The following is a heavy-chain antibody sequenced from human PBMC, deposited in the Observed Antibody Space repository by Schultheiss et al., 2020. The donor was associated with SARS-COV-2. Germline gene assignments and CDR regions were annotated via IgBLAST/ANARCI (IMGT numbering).Heavy chain of an antibody. CDR1: GFKFSDYT. CDR3: ARDDYHDRSGYFGH. V-gene: IGHV3-23*01. Sequence: GGSLRLSCAASGFKFSDYTIQCVRQAPGKGLEWVSGLSGGAGSTYYVDSVKGRFTISRDNSKNTLYLQMNSLRAEDTAVYYCARDDYHDRSGYFGHWGQGTLVTVSS. CDR2: LSGGAGST. J-gene: IGHJ5*02. D-gene: IGHD3-22*01.